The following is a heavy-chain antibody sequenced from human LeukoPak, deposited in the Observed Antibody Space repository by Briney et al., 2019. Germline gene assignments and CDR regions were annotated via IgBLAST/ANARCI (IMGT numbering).Heavy chain of an antibody. CDR2: INPSGGST. V-gene: IGHV1-46*01. D-gene: IGHD3-22*01. CDR1: GYTFTSYG. Sequence: ASVKVSCKASGYTFTSYGISWVRQAPGQGLEWMGIINPSGGSTSYAQKFQGRVTMTRDTSTSTVYMELSSLRSEDTAVYYCAVLVVITLDAFDIWGQGTMVTVSS. CDR3: AVLVVITLDAFDI. J-gene: IGHJ3*02.